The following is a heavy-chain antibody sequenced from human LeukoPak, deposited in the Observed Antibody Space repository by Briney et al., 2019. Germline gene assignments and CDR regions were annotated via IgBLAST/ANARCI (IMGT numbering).Heavy chain of an antibody. V-gene: IGHV4-61*02. D-gene: IGHD4-17*01. Sequence: SETLSLTCTVSGGSISSGSYYWSWIRQPAGEGLEWFGRVYPSGSTNYNPSLKSRVTISVDTSKNQFSLKLSSVTAAATAVYYCARNTDSFEYWGQGTLVTVS. CDR3: ARNTDSFEY. CDR2: VYPSGST. J-gene: IGHJ4*02. CDR1: GGSISSGSYY.